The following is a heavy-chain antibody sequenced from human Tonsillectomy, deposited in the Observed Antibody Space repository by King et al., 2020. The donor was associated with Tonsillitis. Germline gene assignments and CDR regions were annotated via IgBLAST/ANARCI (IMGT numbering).Heavy chain of an antibody. CDR1: GFTFSSHG. D-gene: IGHD2-2*01. Sequence: VQLVESGGGVVQPGRSLRLSCAASGFTFSSHGMHWVRQAPGKGLEWVAVIWYDGSNKYYADSVKGRFTISRDNSKNTLYLQMNSLRAEDTAVYYCARVDAPRGDYYYYGFAVWGQGTTVTVSS. CDR3: ARVDAPRGDYYYYGFAV. J-gene: IGHJ6*02. V-gene: IGHV3-33*01. CDR2: IWYDGSNK.